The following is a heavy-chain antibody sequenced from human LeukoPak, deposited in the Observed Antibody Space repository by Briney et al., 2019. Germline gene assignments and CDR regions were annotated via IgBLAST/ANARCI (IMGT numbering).Heavy chain of an antibody. J-gene: IGHJ2*01. V-gene: IGHV3-7*03. D-gene: IGHD3-3*01. Sequence: SGGSLRLSCAASGFTFSTYWMNWVRQAPGKGLEWVANIKQDGSEKYYVDSVKGRFTPSRDSAKNSLYLQMNSLRAEDTAVYYCARAEWSNWYFDLWGRGTPVTVSS. CDR3: ARAEWSNWYFDL. CDR1: GFTFSTYW. CDR2: IKQDGSEK.